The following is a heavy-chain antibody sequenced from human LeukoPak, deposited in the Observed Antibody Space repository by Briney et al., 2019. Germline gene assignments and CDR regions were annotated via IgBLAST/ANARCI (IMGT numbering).Heavy chain of an antibody. CDR2: IYHSGST. CDR3: ARGLTSMPPGGY. V-gene: IGHV4-4*02. D-gene: IGHD2/OR15-2a*01. Sequence: PSGTLSLTCAVSGGSISSSNWWSWVRQPPGKGLEWIGEIYHSGSTNHNPSLKSRVTILVDTSKNQFSLKLSSVTAADTAVYYCARGLTSMPPGGYWGQGTLVTVSS. CDR1: GGSISSSNW. J-gene: IGHJ4*02.